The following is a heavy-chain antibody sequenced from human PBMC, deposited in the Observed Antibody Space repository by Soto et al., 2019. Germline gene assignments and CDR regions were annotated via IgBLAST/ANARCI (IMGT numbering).Heavy chain of an antibody. CDR2: INAGNGNT. V-gene: IGHV1-3*01. CDR3: ARDQGLWFGEFIKGSYFDY. Sequence: ASVKVSCKASGYTFTSYAMHWVRQAPGQRLEWMGWINAGNGNTKYSQKFQGRVTITRDTSASTAYMELSSLRSEDTAVYYCARDQGLWFGEFIKGSYFDYWGQGTLVTVSS. CDR1: GYTFTSYA. J-gene: IGHJ4*02. D-gene: IGHD3-10*01.